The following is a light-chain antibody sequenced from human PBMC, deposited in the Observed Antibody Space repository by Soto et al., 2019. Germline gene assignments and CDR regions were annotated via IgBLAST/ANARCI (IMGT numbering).Light chain of an antibody. Sequence: DIQMTQSASSLPASVVDTGTISCQASQDISQYLNWFQQKPGKAPKLLIYDVFNVETGVPSRFSGRGSGTDFTLIISNLQPEDFATYYCQQYDQLPITFGGGTKVDI. CDR3: QQYDQLPIT. CDR2: DVF. CDR1: QDISQY. V-gene: IGKV1-33*01. J-gene: IGKJ4*01.